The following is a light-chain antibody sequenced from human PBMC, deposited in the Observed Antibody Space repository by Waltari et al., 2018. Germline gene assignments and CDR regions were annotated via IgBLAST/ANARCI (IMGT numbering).Light chain of an antibody. J-gene: IGLJ2*01. CDR2: GKN. CDR1: SLRRYY. V-gene: IGLV3-19*01. CDR3: NSRDSSGNHVV. Sequence: SSELTQDPAVSVALGQTVRITCQGDSLRRYYASWYQQKPGQAPVLVIYGKNNRPSGIPDRFSGSSSGNTASLTITGAQAEDEADYYCNSRDSSGNHVVFGGGTKLPVL.